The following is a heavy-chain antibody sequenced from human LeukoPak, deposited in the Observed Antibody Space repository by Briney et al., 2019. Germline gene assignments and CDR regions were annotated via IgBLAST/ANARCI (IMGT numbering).Heavy chain of an antibody. Sequence: SETLSLTCTVYGGPFNGYYWSWIRQPPGKGLEWIGEINDSGSTNYNPSLKSRVTISVDTSKNQFSLKLSSVTAADTAVYYCAGTMIRGVIGSYYYYMDVWGKGTTVTVSS. V-gene: IGHV4-34*01. CDR2: INDSGST. D-gene: IGHD3-10*01. CDR3: AGTMIRGVIGSYYYYMDV. CDR1: GGPFNGYY. J-gene: IGHJ6*03.